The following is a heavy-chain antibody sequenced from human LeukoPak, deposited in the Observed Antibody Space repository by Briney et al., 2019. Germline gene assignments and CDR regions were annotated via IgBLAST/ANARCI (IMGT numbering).Heavy chain of an antibody. CDR1: GGTFISYA. D-gene: IGHD3-22*01. V-gene: IGHV1-69*06. CDR3: ARWYDSSGYTYYFDY. J-gene: IGHJ4*02. CDR2: IIPIFGTA. Sequence: SVKVSCKASGGTFISYAISWVRQAPGQGLEWMGGIIPIFGTANYAQKFQGRVTITADKSTSTAYMELSSLRSEDTAVYYCARWYDSSGYTYYFDYWGQGTLVTVSS.